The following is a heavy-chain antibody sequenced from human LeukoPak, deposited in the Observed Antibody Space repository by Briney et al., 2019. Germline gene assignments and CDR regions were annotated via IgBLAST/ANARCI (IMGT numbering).Heavy chain of an antibody. V-gene: IGHV3-21*01. CDR1: GFTFSSYS. CDR3: ARGVGYSYGYCPHFDY. CDR2: ISSSSSYI. J-gene: IGHJ4*02. Sequence: GGSLRLSCAASGFTFSSYSMNWVRQAPGKGLEWVSSISSSSSYIYYADSVKGRFTISRDNAKNSLYLQMNSLRAEDTAVYYCARGVGYSYGYCPHFDYWGQGTLVTVSS. D-gene: IGHD5-18*01.